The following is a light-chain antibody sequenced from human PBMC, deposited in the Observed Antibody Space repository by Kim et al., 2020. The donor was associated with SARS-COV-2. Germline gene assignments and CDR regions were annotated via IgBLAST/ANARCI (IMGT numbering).Light chain of an antibody. J-gene: IGLJ3*02. CDR1: SSNIGSNA. V-gene: IGLV1-44*01. CDR3: AAWDDSLNGNWV. CDR2: SND. Sequence: QSLLTQPPSASGTPGQRVVISCSGRSSNIGSNAVYWYQQFPGAAPKLLIYSNDRRPSGVPDRFSGSKSGTSATLAISGLQSEDEADYYCAAWDDSLNGNWVFGGGTQLTVL.